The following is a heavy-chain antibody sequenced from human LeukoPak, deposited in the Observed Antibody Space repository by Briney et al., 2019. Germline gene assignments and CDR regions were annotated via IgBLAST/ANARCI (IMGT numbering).Heavy chain of an antibody. Sequence: GESLKISCKGSGYSFSSNWIAWVRQMPGKGLEWMGIIYPGDSDTRYSLSFQGQVTFSVDKSINTAYLQWSSLKASDTAIYYCARRLTVTTSLGWFDPGAREPWSPSPQ. CDR1: GYSFSSNW. CDR3: ARRLTVTTSLGWFDP. D-gene: IGHD4-17*01. V-gene: IGHV5-51*01. CDR2: IYPGDSDT. J-gene: IGHJ5*02.